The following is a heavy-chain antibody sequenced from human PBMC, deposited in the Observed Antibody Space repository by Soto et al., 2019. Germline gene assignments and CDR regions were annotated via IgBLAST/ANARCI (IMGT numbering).Heavy chain of an antibody. D-gene: IGHD3-10*01. Sequence: PGGSLRRSCAASGFIFSDYAMYWVRQAPGKGLEWVSVISGSDGTTYYADSVRGRFTISRDNSRNTVYLQMISLRAEDTAVYHCAKVIGGSESYWGGSHYYYALDVWGQGTTVTVSS. CDR1: GFIFSDYA. V-gene: IGHV3-23*01. CDR2: ISGSDGTT. J-gene: IGHJ6*02. CDR3: AKVIGGSESYWGGSHYYYALDV.